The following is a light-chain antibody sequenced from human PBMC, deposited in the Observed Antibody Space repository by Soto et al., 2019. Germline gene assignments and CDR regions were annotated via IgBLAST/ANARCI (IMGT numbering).Light chain of an antibody. V-gene: IGKV1-5*01. CDR2: DAS. CDR1: HSINSW. J-gene: IGKJ3*01. CDR3: QQNNGY. Sequence: DLQMTHSPSTLSASVGDRVTITCRASHSINSWLAWYQQKPGKAPKLLIHDASSLESGVPSRFSGSGSGTEFTLTISSLQPDDFATCYCQQNNGYFGPGTKVDIK.